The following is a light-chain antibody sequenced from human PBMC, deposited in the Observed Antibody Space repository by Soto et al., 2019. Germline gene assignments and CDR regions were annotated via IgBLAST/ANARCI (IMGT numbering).Light chain of an antibody. Sequence: EIVWTQPPGTLSLSPGERATLSCRASEFLSSSYLVWYQQKPGQAPRLLIYAASRRATGIPDRFSGSGSATEYTLTINTLEPEDFAVYYCQQQGTFGQGTKLEIK. CDR3: QQQGT. CDR2: AAS. J-gene: IGKJ2*01. V-gene: IGKV3-20*01. CDR1: EFLSSSY.